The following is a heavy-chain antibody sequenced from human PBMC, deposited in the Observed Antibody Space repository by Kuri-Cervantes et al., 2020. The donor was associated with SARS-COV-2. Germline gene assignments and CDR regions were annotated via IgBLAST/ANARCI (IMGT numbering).Heavy chain of an antibody. CDR3: ARHPRNPGMDA. Sequence: GSLRLSCTVSGGSISSSSYYWAWIRQPPGKGPEWIGSVYYDGSTYYTPSLKSRVTISVDTSKTQFSLKVSSVTAADTAVYYCARHPRNPGMDAWGQGTTVTDSS. D-gene: IGHD1-14*01. CDR1: GGSISSSSYY. CDR2: VYYDGST. V-gene: IGHV4-39*01. J-gene: IGHJ6*02.